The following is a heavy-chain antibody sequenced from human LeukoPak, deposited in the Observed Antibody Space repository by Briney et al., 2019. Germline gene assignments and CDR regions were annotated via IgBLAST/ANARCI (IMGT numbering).Heavy chain of an antibody. CDR1: GGSISSYY. J-gene: IGHJ4*02. CDR2: IYTSGST. CDR3: AVGHYYHSSGYLFDS. D-gene: IGHD3-22*01. V-gene: IGHV4-4*07. Sequence: SETLSLTCTVSGGSISSYYWSWIRQPAGKGLEWIGRIYTSGSTNYNPSLKSRVTMSVDTSKNQFSLKLSSVLAADTAVYYCAVGHYYHSSGYLFDSWGQGTLVTVSS.